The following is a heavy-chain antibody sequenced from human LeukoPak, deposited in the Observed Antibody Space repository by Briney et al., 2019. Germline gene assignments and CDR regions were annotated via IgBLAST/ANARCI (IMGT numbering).Heavy chain of an antibody. CDR1: GFTFDDYG. D-gene: IGHD1-26*01. Sequence: GGSLRLSCAASGFTFDDYGMSWVRQAPGKGLEWVSVIYSGGSTYYADSVKGRFTISRDNSKNTLYLQMNSLRAEDTAVYYCAKVAEVGATGYYYYMDVWGKGTTVTISS. CDR2: IYSGGST. V-gene: IGHV3-66*01. J-gene: IGHJ6*03. CDR3: AKVAEVGATGYYYYMDV.